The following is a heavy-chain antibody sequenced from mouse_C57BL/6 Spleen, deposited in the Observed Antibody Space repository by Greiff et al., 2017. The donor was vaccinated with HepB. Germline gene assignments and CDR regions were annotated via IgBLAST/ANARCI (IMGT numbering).Heavy chain of an antibody. V-gene: IGHV5-4*01. J-gene: IGHJ3*01. CDR3: AREVYYGSSYLAWFAD. CDR2: ISDGGSYT. Sequence: EVQLVESGGGLVKPGGSLKLSCAASGFTFSSYAMSWVRQTPEKRLEWVATISDGGSYTYYPDNVKGRFTISRDNAKNNLYLQMSHLKSEDTAMYYCAREVYYGSSYLAWFADWGQGSLGTVSA. D-gene: IGHD1-1*01. CDR1: GFTFSSYA.